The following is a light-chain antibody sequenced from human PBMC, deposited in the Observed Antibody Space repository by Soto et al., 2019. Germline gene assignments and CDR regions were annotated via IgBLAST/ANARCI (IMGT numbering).Light chain of an antibody. J-gene: IGKJ2*01. CDR2: AAS. V-gene: IGKV1-5*01. CDR1: QSISSW. CDR3: QQGTALMYT. Sequence: DIQMTQSPSTLSASVGDRVTITCRASQSISSWLAWYQQKPGKAPKLLIFAASTLQSGVPPRFIGSGSGTDFTLTISNLQPEDFATYYCQQGTALMYTFGQGTKVDI.